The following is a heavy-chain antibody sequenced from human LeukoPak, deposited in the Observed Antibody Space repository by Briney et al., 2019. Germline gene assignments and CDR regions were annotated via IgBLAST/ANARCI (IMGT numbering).Heavy chain of an antibody. Sequence: SVKVSCKASGGTFSSYAISWVRQAPGQGLEWMGGIIPIFGTANYAQKFQGRVTITADESTGTAYMELSSLRSEDTAVYYCARGLGAAEIPYYYYYYMDVWGKGTTVTVSS. V-gene: IGHV1-69*13. D-gene: IGHD3-16*01. CDR2: IIPIFGTA. CDR3: ARGLGAAEIPYYYYYYMDV. J-gene: IGHJ6*03. CDR1: GGTFSSYA.